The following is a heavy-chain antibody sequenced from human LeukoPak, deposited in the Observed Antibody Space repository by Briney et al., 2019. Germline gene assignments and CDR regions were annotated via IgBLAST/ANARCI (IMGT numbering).Heavy chain of an antibody. D-gene: IGHD4-11*01. Sequence: PGGSLRLSCAASGFTFSSYAMHWVRQAPGKGLEWVAVISYDGSNKYYADSVKGRFTISRDNSKNTLYLQMNSLRVEDTAVYYCARDYSNHGYLDYWGQGTLVTVSS. CDR3: ARDYSNHGYLDY. V-gene: IGHV3-30*04. CDR2: ISYDGSNK. J-gene: IGHJ4*02. CDR1: GFTFSSYA.